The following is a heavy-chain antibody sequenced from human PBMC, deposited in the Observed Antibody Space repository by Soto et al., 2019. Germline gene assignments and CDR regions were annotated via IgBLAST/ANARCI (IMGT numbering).Heavy chain of an antibody. J-gene: IGHJ4*01. D-gene: IGHD3-10*01. Sequence: GGSLRLSCEASGFTFSRVSMNWVRQVPGKGLEWVASISSGSSDTWYADSVKGRFIIARDNSKNTLYLQMNSLRAEDTAVYYCARDSGYGSGASVNPYLDYWRHGTLVTVSS. CDR1: GFTFSRVS. CDR3: ARDSGYGSGASVNPYLDY. CDR2: ISSGSSDT. V-gene: IGHV3-21*01.